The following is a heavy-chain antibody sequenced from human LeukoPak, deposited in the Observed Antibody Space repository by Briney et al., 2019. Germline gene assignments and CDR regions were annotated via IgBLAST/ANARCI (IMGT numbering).Heavy chain of an antibody. Sequence: PGGSLRLSCAASGFTFSSYSMNWVRQAPGEGLGWVSSISSSSSYIYYADSVKGRFTISRDNAKNSLYLQMNSLRAEDTAVYYCARESIATESGYWGQGTLVTVSS. J-gene: IGHJ4*02. V-gene: IGHV3-21*01. D-gene: IGHD6-13*01. CDR2: ISSSSSYI. CDR3: ARESIATESGY. CDR1: GFTFSSYS.